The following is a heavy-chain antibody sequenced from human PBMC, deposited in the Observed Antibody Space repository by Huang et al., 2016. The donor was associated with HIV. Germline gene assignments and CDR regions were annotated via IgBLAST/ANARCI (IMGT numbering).Heavy chain of an antibody. CDR2: ILPMLWGA. V-gene: IGHV1-69*13. CDR1: GGSFKISG. D-gene: IGHD3-9*01. CDR3: ASGASYEIWTPYYSGWHYSMDV. J-gene: IGHJ6*03. Sequence: QVHLVQSGAEVKKPGSSVRVSCTASGGSFKISGISWVRQAPGQGLEWLGGILPMLWGANYEQKISDRVTITGRESTTTVYMDLTSLRPEDTAVYYCASGASYEIWTPYYSGWHYSMDVWGEGTTVTVSS.